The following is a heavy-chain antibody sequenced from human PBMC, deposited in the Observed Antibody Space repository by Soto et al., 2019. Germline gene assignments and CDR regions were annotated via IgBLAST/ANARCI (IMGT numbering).Heavy chain of an antibody. J-gene: IGHJ1*01. D-gene: IGHD3-10*01. CDR1: GVSLSTSGVG. CDR3: AVTEGFGAYLPH. Sequence: QITLKESGLTLVKPTQTLTLTCTFSGVSLSTSGVGVGWIRQPPGKALEWLAVIYWDDVKWYTPSLKSRVTLTKDTSKNLVVLTMTNMDPVDTATYYCAVTEGFGAYLPHWGQGSLVNVSS. V-gene: IGHV2-5*02. CDR2: IYWDDVK.